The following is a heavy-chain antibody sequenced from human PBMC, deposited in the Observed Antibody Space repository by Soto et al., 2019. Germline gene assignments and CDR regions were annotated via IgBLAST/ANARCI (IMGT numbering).Heavy chain of an antibody. CDR1: GFTFSSYS. Sequence: VQLVESGGGLVKPGGSLRLSCAASGFTFSSYSMNWVRQAPGKWLEWVSSISSSSAYIYYADSVKGRFTISRDNAKNSLYLQMNSLRAEDTALYYCARFRTSVISYYYMDVWGKGTPVTVSS. CDR3: ARFRTSVISYYYMDV. J-gene: IGHJ6*03. D-gene: IGHD3-16*02. V-gene: IGHV3-21*01. CDR2: ISSSSAYI.